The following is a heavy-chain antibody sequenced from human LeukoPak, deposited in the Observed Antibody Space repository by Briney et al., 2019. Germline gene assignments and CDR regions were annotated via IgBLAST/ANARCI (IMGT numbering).Heavy chain of an antibody. CDR1: GYTFTGYY. V-gene: IGHV1-2*02. D-gene: IGHD3-22*01. Sequence: ASVKVSCKASGYTFTGYYMHWVRQAPGQGLEWMGWINPNSCSTNYAQKIQGRVTMTRDTSISTAYMELSRLRSDDTAVYYCARSPVRQYYYDSSGMNPFDAFDIWGQGKMVTVSS. J-gene: IGHJ3*02. CDR2: INPNSCST. CDR3: ARSPVRQYYYDSSGMNPFDAFDI.